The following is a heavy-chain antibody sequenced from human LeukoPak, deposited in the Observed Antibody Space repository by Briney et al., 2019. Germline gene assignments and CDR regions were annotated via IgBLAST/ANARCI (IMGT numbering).Heavy chain of an antibody. CDR2: INHSGST. CDR1: GESLSGYY. V-gene: IGHV4-34*01. CDR3: AKGAFYCSSTSCYGTRLYYFDY. Sequence: SETLSLTCAVYGESLSGYYGSWIRQPPGKGLEWIGEINHSGSTNYNPSLKSPVTISVDTSKNQFSLKLSSVTAADTAVYYCAKGAFYCSSTSCYGTRLYYFDYWGQGTLVTVSS. D-gene: IGHD2-2*01. J-gene: IGHJ4*02.